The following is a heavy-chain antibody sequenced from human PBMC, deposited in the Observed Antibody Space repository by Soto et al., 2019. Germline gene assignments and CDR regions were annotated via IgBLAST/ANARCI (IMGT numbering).Heavy chain of an antibody. D-gene: IGHD2-8*01. CDR1: GGSISSYY. J-gene: IGHJ4*02. V-gene: IGHV4-59*08. Sequence: QVQLLESGPGLVKPSETLSLTCTVSGGSISSYYWSWIRQPPGKGLEWIGYIYSSGSTNYNPSLTRSVTISVDMSKNQFSHKLSSVSAADTAVYYCARLYGIGFDYWGQGTLVTVSS. CDR3: ARLYGIGFDY. CDR2: IYSSGST.